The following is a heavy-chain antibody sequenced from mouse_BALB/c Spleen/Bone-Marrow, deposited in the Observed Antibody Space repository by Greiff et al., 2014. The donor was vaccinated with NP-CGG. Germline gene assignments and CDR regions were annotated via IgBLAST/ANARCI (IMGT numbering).Heavy chain of an antibody. V-gene: IGHV14-3*02. J-gene: IGHJ3*01. CDR1: GFNIKDTY. CDR2: IDPANGNT. CDR3: ARSRGYGNYLAWFAY. D-gene: IGHD2-10*02. Sequence: VHVKQSGAELVKPGASVKLSCTASGFNIKDTYMHWVKQRPEQGLEWIGRIDPANGNTKYDPKFQGKATITADTSSNTAYLQLSSLTSGDTAVYYCARSRGYGNYLAWFAYWGQGTLVTVSA.